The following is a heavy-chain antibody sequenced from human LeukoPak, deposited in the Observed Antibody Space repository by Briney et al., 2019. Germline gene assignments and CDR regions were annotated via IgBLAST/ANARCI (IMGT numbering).Heavy chain of an antibody. J-gene: IGHJ5*02. Sequence: GGSLRLSCAASGFTFTKAYMSWVRQAPGKGLEWVANIKQDGSEKYYVDSVKGRFTISRDNAKNSLYLQMNSLRAEDTAVYYCARAGYNVVVPAASLFDPWGQGTLVTVSS. D-gene: IGHD2-2*01. CDR2: IKQDGSEK. CDR1: GFTFTKAY. V-gene: IGHV3-7*01. CDR3: ARAGYNVVVPAASLFDP.